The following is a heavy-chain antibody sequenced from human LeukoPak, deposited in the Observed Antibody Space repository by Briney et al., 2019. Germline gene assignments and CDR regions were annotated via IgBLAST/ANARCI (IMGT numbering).Heavy chain of an antibody. D-gene: IGHD3-10*01. CDR1: GFTFSSYA. V-gene: IGHV3-30*04. J-gene: IGHJ4*02. CDR2: ISYDGSNK. CDR3: ARGGSGSWDFFDY. Sequence: GGSLRLSCAASGFTFSSYAMHWVRQAPGKGLEWVAVISYDGSNKYYAGSVKGRFTISRDNSKNTLYLQMNSLRAEDTAVYYCARGGSGSWDFFDYWGQGTLVTVSS.